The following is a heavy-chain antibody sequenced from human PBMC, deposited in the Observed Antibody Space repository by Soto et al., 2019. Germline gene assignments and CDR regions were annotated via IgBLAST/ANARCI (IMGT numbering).Heavy chain of an antibody. Sequence: QVQLVQSGAEVKKPGSSVKVSCKASGGTFSSYTISWVRQAPGQGLEWMGRIIGILGIANYAQKVQGRVTINADKSTSTAYMELSSLRSEDTAVYYCARFRGSYGMDVWGQGTTVTVSS. CDR2: IIGILGIA. D-gene: IGHD3-10*01. CDR3: ARFRGSYGMDV. V-gene: IGHV1-69*02. CDR1: GGTFSSYT. J-gene: IGHJ6*02.